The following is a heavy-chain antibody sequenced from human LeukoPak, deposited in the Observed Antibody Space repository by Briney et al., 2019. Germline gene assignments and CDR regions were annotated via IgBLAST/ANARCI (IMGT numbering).Heavy chain of an antibody. D-gene: IGHD6-13*01. CDR3: AAADKFWSPVDY. J-gene: IGHJ4*02. CDR1: GSTFDDYA. Sequence: GGSLRLSCAASGSTFDDYAMHWVRQAPGKGLEWVSLISWDGGSTYYADSVKGRFTISRDNSKNSLYLQMNSLRAEDTALYYCAAADKFWSPVDYWGQGTLVTVSS. CDR2: ISWDGGST. V-gene: IGHV3-43D*04.